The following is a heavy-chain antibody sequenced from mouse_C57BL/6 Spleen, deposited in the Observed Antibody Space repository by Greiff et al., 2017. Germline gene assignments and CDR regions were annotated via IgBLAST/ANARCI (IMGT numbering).Heavy chain of an antibody. Sequence: EVKLMESGPELVKPGDSVKISCKASGYSFTGYFMNWVMQSHGKSLEWIGRINPYNGDTFYNQKFKGKATLTVDKSSRTAHMELRSLTSEDCAVYYCARSRGCYDVGYFDYWGQGTTLTVSS. D-gene: IGHD2-12*01. J-gene: IGHJ2*01. CDR1: GYSFTGYF. CDR3: ARSRGCYDVGYFDY. CDR2: INPYNGDT. V-gene: IGHV1-20*01.